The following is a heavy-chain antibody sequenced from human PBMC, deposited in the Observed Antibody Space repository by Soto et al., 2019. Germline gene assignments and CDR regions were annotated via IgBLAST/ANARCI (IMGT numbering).Heavy chain of an antibody. CDR2: IIPIFGTA. CDR3: ARVDRDGYDY. V-gene: IGHV1-69*13. D-gene: IGHD5-12*01. J-gene: IGHJ4*02. CDR1: GGTFSSYA. Sequence: GASVKVSCKAPGGTFSSYAISWVRQAPGQGLEWMGGIIPIFGTANYAQKFQGRVTITADESTSTAYMELSSLRSEDTAVYYCARVDRDGYDYWGQGTLVTVSS.